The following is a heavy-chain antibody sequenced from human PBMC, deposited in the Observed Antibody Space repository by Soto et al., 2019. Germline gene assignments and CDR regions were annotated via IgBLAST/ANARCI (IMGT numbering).Heavy chain of an antibody. Sequence: SAISGSGGSTYYADSVKGRFTISRDNSKNTRYLQMNSLRAEETAVYFCAKANYDFWSGYHMDYWGQGTLVTVSS. D-gene: IGHD3-3*01. V-gene: IGHV3-23*01. CDR3: AKANYDFWSGYHMDY. J-gene: IGHJ4*02. CDR2: ISGSGGST.